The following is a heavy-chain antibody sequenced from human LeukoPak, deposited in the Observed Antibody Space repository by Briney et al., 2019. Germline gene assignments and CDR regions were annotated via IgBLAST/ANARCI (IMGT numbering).Heavy chain of an antibody. V-gene: IGHV3-74*01. CDR2: INTDGSST. Sequence: QPGGSLRLSCAASGFTFSSYWMHWVRQAPGKGLVWASRINTDGSSTSYADSVKGRFTISRDNAKNTLYLQMNSLRAEDTAVYYCARDGGSSWYYYYMDVWGKGTTVTVSS. CDR3: ARDGGSSWYYYYMDV. J-gene: IGHJ6*03. CDR1: GFTFSSYW. D-gene: IGHD1-26*01.